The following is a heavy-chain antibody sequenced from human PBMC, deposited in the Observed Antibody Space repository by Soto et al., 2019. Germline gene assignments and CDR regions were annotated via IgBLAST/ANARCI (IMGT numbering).Heavy chain of an antibody. V-gene: IGHV1-69*01. D-gene: IGHD2-2*01. Sequence: QVQLVQSGAEVKKPGSSVKVSCKASGGTFSSYAISWVRQAPGQGLEWMGGIIPISERTNYAQKFQGRVTITADESKSTAYMELSSPRSQDTAVYYCARSHGRSTSLEIYYYYYYVMDVWGPGTTVTVSS. CDR1: GGTFSSYA. CDR3: ARSHGRSTSLEIYYYYYYVMDV. CDR2: IIPISERT. J-gene: IGHJ6*02.